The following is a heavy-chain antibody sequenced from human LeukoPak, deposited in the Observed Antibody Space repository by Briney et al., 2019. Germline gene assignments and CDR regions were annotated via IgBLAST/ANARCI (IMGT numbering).Heavy chain of an antibody. V-gene: IGHV4-34*01. Sequence: SETLTLTCAVYGGSFSGYYWSWIRQPPGKGLEWIGEINHSGSTNYNPSLKSRVTISVDTSKNQFSLKLSSVTAADTAVYYCARRRRGSGWYDYWGQGTLVTVSS. D-gene: IGHD6-19*01. CDR1: GGSFSGYY. CDR3: ARRRRGSGWYDY. CDR2: INHSGST. J-gene: IGHJ4*02.